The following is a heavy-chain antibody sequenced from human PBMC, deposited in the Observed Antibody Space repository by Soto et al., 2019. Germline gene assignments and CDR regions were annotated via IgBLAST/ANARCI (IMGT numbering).Heavy chain of an antibody. D-gene: IGHD6-13*01. V-gene: IGHV1-69*13. CDR1: GGTFSSYA. CDR2: IIPIFGTA. Sequence: APVKVSCKASGGTFSSYAISWVRQAPGQGLEWMGGIIPIFGTANYAQKFQGRVTITADESTSTAYMELSSLRSEDTAVYYCARPLPNSRWYVDAFDIWGQGTMVTVSS. CDR3: ARPLPNSRWYVDAFDI. J-gene: IGHJ3*02.